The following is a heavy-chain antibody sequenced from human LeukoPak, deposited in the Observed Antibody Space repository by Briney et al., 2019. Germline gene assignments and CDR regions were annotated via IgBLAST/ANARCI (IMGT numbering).Heavy chain of an antibody. CDR2: INPSGGST. Sequence: ASVKVSCKASGYTFTSHYMHWVRQAPGQGLEWMGIINPSGGSTRYAQKFQGRVTMTRNTSTSTVYMELSSLRFEDTAVYYCAREGSSSFDYWGQGTLVTVSS. CDR3: AREGSSSFDY. V-gene: IGHV1-46*01. J-gene: IGHJ4*02. D-gene: IGHD6-6*01. CDR1: GYTFTSHY.